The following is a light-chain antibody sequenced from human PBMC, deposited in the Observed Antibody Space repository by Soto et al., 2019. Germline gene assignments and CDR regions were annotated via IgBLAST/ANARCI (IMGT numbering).Light chain of an antibody. CDR2: KAS. V-gene: IGKV1-5*03. J-gene: IGKJ1*01. Sequence: DIPLTHSPSTLSASLGYRFTITGGASQSISSWLAWYQQKPGKAPKLLIYKASTLESGVPSRFSGSGSGTEFTLAISSLQAADFATYYCQHYNSYSEAFGQGTKVDIK. CDR3: QHYNSYSEA. CDR1: QSISSW.